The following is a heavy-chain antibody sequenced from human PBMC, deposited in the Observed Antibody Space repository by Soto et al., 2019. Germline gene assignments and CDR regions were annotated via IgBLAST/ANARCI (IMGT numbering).Heavy chain of an antibody. CDR2: IYPSDSTT. D-gene: IGHD4-17*01. CDR3: ARHGFYGDYSSNYFDP. Sequence: GESLKISCKGSGYSFTNYWIAWVRQMPGKGLEYMGIIYPSDSTTRYSPSFQGQVTISADKSISTAYLQWNSLKASGTAMYYCARHGFYGDYSSNYFDPWGLGTLVTV. J-gene: IGHJ5*02. CDR1: GYSFTNYW. V-gene: IGHV5-51*01.